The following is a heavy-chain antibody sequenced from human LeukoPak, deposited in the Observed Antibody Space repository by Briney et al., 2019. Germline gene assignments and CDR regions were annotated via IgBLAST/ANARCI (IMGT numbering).Heavy chain of an antibody. CDR3: ARSPYGDYGIFDY. D-gene: IGHD4-17*01. J-gene: IGHJ4*02. V-gene: IGHV1-2*02. Sequence: GASVKVSCKASGCTFTGYYMHWVRQAPGQGLEWMGWINPNSGGTNYAQKFQGRVTMTRDTSISTAYMELSRLRSDDTAVYYCARSPYGDYGIFDYWGQGTLVTVSS. CDR2: INPNSGGT. CDR1: GCTFTGYY.